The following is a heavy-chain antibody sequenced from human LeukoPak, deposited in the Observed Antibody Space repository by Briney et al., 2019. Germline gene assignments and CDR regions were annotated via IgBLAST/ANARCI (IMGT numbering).Heavy chain of an antibody. CDR3: AKTVLRYSTGDAFDI. CDR1: GFTFSSYA. D-gene: IGHD3-9*01. J-gene: IGHJ3*02. V-gene: IGHV3-23*01. Sequence: PGGSLRLSCAASGFTFSSYAMSWVRQAPGNGLEWVSAISGSGGSTYYADSVKGRFTISRDNSKNTLYLQMNSLRAEDTAVYYCAKTVLRYSTGDAFDIWGQGTMVTVSS. CDR2: ISGSGGST.